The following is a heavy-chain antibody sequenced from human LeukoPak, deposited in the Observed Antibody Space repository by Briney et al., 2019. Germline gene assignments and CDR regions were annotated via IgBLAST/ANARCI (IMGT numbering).Heavy chain of an antibody. Sequence: PGGSLRLACAASGFTVSSYSMNWVRQAPGKGLEWVSYISSSSSTIYYADSGKGRFTISRDNAKTSLYLQRNSLRAEDTAVYYCARLSDFWSGYSPLPYWGQGTLVTVSS. V-gene: IGHV3-48*01. J-gene: IGHJ4*02. CDR3: ARLSDFWSGYSPLPY. CDR2: ISSSSSTI. D-gene: IGHD3-3*01. CDR1: GFTVSSYS.